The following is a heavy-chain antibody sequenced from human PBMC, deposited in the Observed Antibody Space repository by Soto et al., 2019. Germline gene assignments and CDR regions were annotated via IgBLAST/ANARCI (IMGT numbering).Heavy chain of an antibody. CDR1: GFTFSGDA. Sequence: GGSLRLSCSAAGFTFSGDAMHWVRQAPGKGLEYVSAISSNGGSTYYADSVKGRFTISRDNSKYTLYLQMSSLRAEDTAVYYCVKAARITMIVMVEDAFDIWGRGPRV. V-gene: IGHV3-64D*06. CDR3: VKAARITMIVMVEDAFDI. CDR2: ISSNGGST. D-gene: IGHD3-22*01. J-gene: IGHJ3*02.